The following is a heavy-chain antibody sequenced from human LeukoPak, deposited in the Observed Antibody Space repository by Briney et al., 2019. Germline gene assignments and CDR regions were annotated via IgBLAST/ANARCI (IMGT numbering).Heavy chain of an antibody. J-gene: IGHJ4*02. V-gene: IGHV3-30*18. CDR2: ISYDGDNK. CDR1: GFTFSSYG. D-gene: IGHD3-10*01. Sequence: GGSLRLSCAASGFTFSSYGLHWVRQAPGKGLEWVAVISYDGDNKNSADSAKGRFTISRDNSKNTLYLQMSRLRAEDTAVYNSAKGPFFHWRFGEILWYFDFWGQGTLVTVSS. CDR3: AKGPFFHWRFGEILWYFDF.